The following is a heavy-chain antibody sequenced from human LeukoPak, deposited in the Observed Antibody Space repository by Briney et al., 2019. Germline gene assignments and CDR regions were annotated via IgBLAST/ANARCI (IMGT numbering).Heavy chain of an antibody. Sequence: SETLSLTCAVYGGSFSGHYWTWIRQPPGKGLEWIGKINHSGSTNYNPSLKGRVTISVDTSKNHLSLKLSSVTAADTAVYYCARAKRTRGSGYYQPDRFDIWGQGTMVTVSS. J-gene: IGHJ3*02. CDR3: ARAKRTRGSGYYQPDRFDI. CDR1: GGSFSGHY. CDR2: INHSGST. V-gene: IGHV4-34*01. D-gene: IGHD3-3*01.